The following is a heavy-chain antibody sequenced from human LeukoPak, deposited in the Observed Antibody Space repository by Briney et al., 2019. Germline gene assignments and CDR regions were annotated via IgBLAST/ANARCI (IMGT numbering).Heavy chain of an antibody. CDR3: ARDLDSSSWYILWFDP. CDR2: ISYDGSNK. D-gene: IGHD6-13*01. J-gene: IGHJ5*02. Sequence: PGGPLRLSCAASGFTFSNYAMHWVRQAPGKGLEWVAVISYDGSNKYYADSVKGRFTISRDNSKNTLFLQMNSLRAEDTAVYYCARDLDSSSWYILWFDPWGQGTLVTVSS. CDR1: GFTFSNYA. V-gene: IGHV3-30-3*01.